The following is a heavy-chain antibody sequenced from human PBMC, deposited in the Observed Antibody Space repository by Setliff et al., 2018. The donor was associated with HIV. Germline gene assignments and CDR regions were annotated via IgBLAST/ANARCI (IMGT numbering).Heavy chain of an antibody. D-gene: IGHD4-17*01. CDR2: IYYSGST. V-gene: IGHV4-61*01. CDR1: GGSISSSSYF. J-gene: IGHJ4*02. Sequence: SETLSLTCSVSGGSISSSSYFWHWIRQPPGKGLEWIGYIYYSGSTNYNPSLKSRVTISVDTSKNQLSLKLSSVTAADTAVYYCAREIYGGNSRPFDYWGQGTLVTVSS. CDR3: AREIYGGNSRPFDY.